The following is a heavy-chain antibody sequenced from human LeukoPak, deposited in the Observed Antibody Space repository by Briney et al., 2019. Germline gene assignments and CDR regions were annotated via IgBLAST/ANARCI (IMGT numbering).Heavy chain of an antibody. CDR2: IKQDGSEK. D-gene: IGHD3-10*01. CDR1: GFXFSSYW. CDR3: ARDSAFTMVRGVIITSAFDI. V-gene: IGHV3-7*05. J-gene: IGHJ3*02. Sequence: PGGSLRLSCAASGFXFSSYWISWVRQAPGKGLEWVANIKQDGSEKYYVDSVKGRFTISRDNAKNSLYLQMNSLRAEDTAVYYCARDSAFTMVRGVIITSAFDIWGQGTMVTVSS.